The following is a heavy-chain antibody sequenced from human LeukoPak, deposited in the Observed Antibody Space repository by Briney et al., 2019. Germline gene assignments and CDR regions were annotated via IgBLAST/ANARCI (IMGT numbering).Heavy chain of an antibody. CDR1: GASVSSAGY. V-gene: IGHV4-61*08. CDR2: IYNGVNT. Sequence: SETLSLTCTVSGASVSSAGYWTWIRQPPGKGVEWIAHIYNGVNTNYNPSLKSRVTISVDTSKNQFSLRLNSVTAADTAVYYCARSRAFNSGAFDPWGQGSLVTVSS. CDR3: ARSRAFNSGAFDP. D-gene: IGHD1-26*01. J-gene: IGHJ5*02.